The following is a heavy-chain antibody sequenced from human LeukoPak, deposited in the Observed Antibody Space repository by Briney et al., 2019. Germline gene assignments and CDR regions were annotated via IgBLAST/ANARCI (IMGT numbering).Heavy chain of an antibody. CDR2: IRYDGSNK. CDR3: AKRPGYYGSGSYYNWFDP. Sequence: GGSLRLSCAASGFTFSSYSMHWVRQAPGKGLEWVAFIRYDGSNKYYADSVKGRFTISRDNSKNTLYLQMNSLRAEDTAVYYCAKRPGYYGSGSYYNWFDPWGQGTLVTVSS. D-gene: IGHD3-10*01. J-gene: IGHJ5*02. CDR1: GFTFSSYS. V-gene: IGHV3-30*02.